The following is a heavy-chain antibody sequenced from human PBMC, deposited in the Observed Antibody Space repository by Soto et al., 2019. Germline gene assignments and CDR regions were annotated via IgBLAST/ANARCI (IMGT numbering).Heavy chain of an antibody. Sequence: QVQLQESGPGLVKPSETLSLTCTVSGGSISSYYWSWIRQPPGKGLEWIGYIYYSGSTNYNPSLKRRVTISVDTSKNQFSRKLSSVTAADTAVYYCARVGDDFWSGYTYYYYMDVWGKGTTVTVSS. D-gene: IGHD3-3*01. CDR2: IYYSGST. CDR1: GGSISSYY. CDR3: ARVGDDFWSGYTYYYYMDV. J-gene: IGHJ6*03. V-gene: IGHV4-59*01.